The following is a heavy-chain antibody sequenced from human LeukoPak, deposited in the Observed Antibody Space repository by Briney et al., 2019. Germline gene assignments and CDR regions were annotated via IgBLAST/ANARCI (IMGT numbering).Heavy chain of an antibody. D-gene: IGHD4-23*01. CDR3: ARDMDYGGNSFDY. V-gene: IGHV4-59*01. CDR1: GGSISSYY. CDR2: IYYSGST. J-gene: IGHJ4*02. Sequence: SETLSLTCTVSGGSISSYYWSWIRQPPGKGREGIGYIYYSGSTNYNPSLKSRVTISVDTSKNQFSLKLSSVTAADTAVYYCARDMDYGGNSFDYWGQGTLVTVSS.